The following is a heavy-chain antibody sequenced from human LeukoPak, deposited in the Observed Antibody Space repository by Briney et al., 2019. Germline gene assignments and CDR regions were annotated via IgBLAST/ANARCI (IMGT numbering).Heavy chain of an antibody. J-gene: IGHJ4*02. Sequence: SETLSLTCTVSGGSISSHYWSWIRQPPGKGLEWIGYIYYSGSTNYNPSLKSRVTISVDTSKNQFSLKLSSVTAADTAVYYCAGSPSYYDFWSGYYTYYFDYWGQGTLVTVSS. CDR3: AGSPSYYDFWSGYYTYYFDY. CDR1: GGSISSHY. D-gene: IGHD3-3*01. V-gene: IGHV4-59*11. CDR2: IYYSGST.